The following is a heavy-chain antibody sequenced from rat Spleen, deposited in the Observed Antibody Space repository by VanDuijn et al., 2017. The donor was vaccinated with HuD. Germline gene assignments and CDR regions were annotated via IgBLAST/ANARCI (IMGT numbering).Heavy chain of an antibody. Sequence: EVQLVGSGGGLVQPGRSLKLSCAASGFTFSNYYMAWVRQAPTKGLEWVAYISYDGGSTYYRDPVKGRFTISRDNAKSTLYLQMNSLRSEDTATYYCTRRIRGADYWGQGVMVTVSS. V-gene: IGHV5-20*01. D-gene: IGHD4-3*01. CDR3: TRRIRGADY. J-gene: IGHJ2*01. CDR2: ISYDGGST. CDR1: GFTFSNYY.